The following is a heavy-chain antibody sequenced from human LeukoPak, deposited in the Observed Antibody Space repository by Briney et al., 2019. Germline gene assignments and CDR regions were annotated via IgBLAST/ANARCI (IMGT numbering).Heavy chain of an antibody. CDR3: AEGVVRGANDY. D-gene: IGHD3-10*01. Sequence: PSETLSLTCTVSGGSISSSSYYWGWIRQPPGKGLEWIGSIYYSGSTYYNPSLKSRVTISVDTSKNQFSLKLNSVTAADTAVYYCAEGVVRGANDYWGQGTLVTVSS. V-gene: IGHV4-39*01. CDR1: GGSISSSSYY. J-gene: IGHJ4*02. CDR2: IYYSGST.